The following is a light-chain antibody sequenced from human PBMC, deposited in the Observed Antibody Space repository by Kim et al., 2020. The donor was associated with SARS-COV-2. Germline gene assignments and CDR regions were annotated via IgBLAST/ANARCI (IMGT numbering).Light chain of an antibody. Sequence: QLVLTQSPSASASRGASVNLTCTLSSGHSRNAIAWHQQQPEKGPRYLMNLNSDGSHSKGDGIPDRFSGSSSGAERYLTISSLQSEDEADYYCQTWATGNRVFGGGTQLTVL. J-gene: IGLJ3*02. V-gene: IGLV4-69*01. CDR1: SGHSRNA. CDR3: QTWATGNRV. CDR2: LNSDGSH.